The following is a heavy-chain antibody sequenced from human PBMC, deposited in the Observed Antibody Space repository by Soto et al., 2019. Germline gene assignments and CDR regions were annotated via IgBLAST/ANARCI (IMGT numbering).Heavy chain of an antibody. V-gene: IGHV3-48*02. D-gene: IGHD6-19*01. Sequence: ESGGGLVQPGGSLRLSCAASGFTFSSYSMNWVRQAPGKGLEWVSYISSSSSTIYYADSVKGRFTISRDNAKNSLYLQMNSLRDEDTAVYYCARVGSSGWFSTAEYFQHWGQGTLVTVSS. CDR3: ARVGSSGWFSTAEYFQH. CDR1: GFTFSSYS. CDR2: ISSSSSTI. J-gene: IGHJ1*01.